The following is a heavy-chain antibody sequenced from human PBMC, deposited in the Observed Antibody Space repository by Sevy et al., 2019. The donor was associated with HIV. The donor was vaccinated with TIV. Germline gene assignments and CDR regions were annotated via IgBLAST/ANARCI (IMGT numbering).Heavy chain of an antibody. CDR2: IKMKADGGTT. V-gene: IGHV3-15*01. J-gene: IGHJ4*02. CDR1: EITFTNAW. Sequence: GGSLRLSCAFSEITFTNAWMSWVRQAPGKGLEWVGRIKMKADGGTTDYAEPVKGRFTISRDDSENTGYLQMNSLKSEDTAVYYCTTSPDYWGQGTLVTVSS. CDR3: TTSPDY.